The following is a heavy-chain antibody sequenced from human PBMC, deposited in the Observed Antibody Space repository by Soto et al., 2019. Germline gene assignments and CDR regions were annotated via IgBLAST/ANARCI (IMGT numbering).Heavy chain of an antibody. CDR2: IIPIFGTA. CDR1: GGTFSSYA. Sequence: QVQLVQSGAEVKKPGSSVKVSCKASGGTFSSYAISWVRQAPGQGLVWMGGIIPIFGTANYAQKFQGRVTITADESTSTAYMELSSLRSEDTAVYYCARGGDYYDSSGYYYAGYWGQGTLVTVSS. J-gene: IGHJ4*02. CDR3: ARGGDYYDSSGYYYAGY. V-gene: IGHV1-69*01. D-gene: IGHD3-22*01.